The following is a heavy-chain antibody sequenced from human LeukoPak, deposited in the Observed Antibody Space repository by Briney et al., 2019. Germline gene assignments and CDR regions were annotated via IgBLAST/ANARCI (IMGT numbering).Heavy chain of an antibody. CDR1: GFTFSSYE. D-gene: IGHD2-15*01. V-gene: IGHV3-48*03. Sequence: GGSLRLSCAASGFTFSSYEINWVRQAPGKGLEWVSYISSSGSTIYYAGSVKGRFTISRDNAKNSLYLQMNSLRAEDTAVYYCARENGGYCSGGSCYSDNYFDYWGQGTLVTVSS. CDR3: ARENGGYCSGGSCYSDNYFDY. CDR2: ISSSGSTI. J-gene: IGHJ4*02.